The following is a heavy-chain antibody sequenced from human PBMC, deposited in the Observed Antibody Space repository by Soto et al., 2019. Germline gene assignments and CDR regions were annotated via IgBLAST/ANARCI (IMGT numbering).Heavy chain of an antibody. CDR3: ACLDSRSYFRGAFHX. D-gene: IGHD1-26*01. CDR1: QYIFTNYW. CDR2: IYPADSDT. V-gene: IGHV5-51*01. J-gene: IGHJ3*02. Sequence: VESLKSTCKGSQYIFTNYWIGWVRQMPGKGLELMVLIYPADSDTRYSQSFQGRVSISADKSSFTAYLQWSGLKASDTAMYYCACLDSRSYFRGAFHXWGTVTMVTVS.